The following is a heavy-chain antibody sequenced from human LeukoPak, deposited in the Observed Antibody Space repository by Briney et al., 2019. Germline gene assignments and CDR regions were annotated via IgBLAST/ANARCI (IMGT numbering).Heavy chain of an antibody. CDR1: GGSISSYY. D-gene: IGHD3-10*01. CDR2: IYYSGST. CDR3: ARADGVTMVRGVFPWFDP. V-gene: IGHV4-59*01. Sequence: SETLSLTCNVSGGSISSYYWSWIRRPPGKGLEWIGYIYYSGSTNYNPSLKSRVTISVDTSKNQFSLKLSSVTAADTAVYYCARADGVTMVRGVFPWFDPWGQGTLVTVSS. J-gene: IGHJ5*02.